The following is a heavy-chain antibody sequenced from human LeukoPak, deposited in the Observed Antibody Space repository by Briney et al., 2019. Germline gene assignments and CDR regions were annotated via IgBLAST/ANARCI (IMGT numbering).Heavy chain of an antibody. J-gene: IGHJ6*03. CDR2: IKQDGSEK. D-gene: IGHD1-26*01. Sequence: GGSLRLSCAASGFTFSSYWMSWVRQAPGKGLEWVANIKQDGSEKYYVDSVKGRFTISRDNAKNSLYLQMDSLRVEDTAEYYCARDPYSGNYGAYYYYYMDVWGKGTTVTVSS. CDR1: GFTFSSYW. V-gene: IGHV3-7*01. CDR3: ARDPYSGNYGAYYYYYMDV.